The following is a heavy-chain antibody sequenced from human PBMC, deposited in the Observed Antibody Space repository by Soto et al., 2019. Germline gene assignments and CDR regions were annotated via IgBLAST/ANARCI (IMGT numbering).Heavy chain of an antibody. CDR3: ARSHGWSAIDY. CDR2: MSHIGSV. J-gene: IGHJ4*02. CDR1: GVSIGSNYY. Sequence: QVLLQESGPGLVQPSGTLSLSCVVSGVSIGSNYYWGWVRQPPGKGLEWLGNMSHIGSVNYNPSLKSRVTISMDKAQNQFSLKLNSVTAADTAVYDGARSHGWSAIDYWGQGTLVIVSS. D-gene: IGHD6-19*01. V-gene: IGHV4-4*02.